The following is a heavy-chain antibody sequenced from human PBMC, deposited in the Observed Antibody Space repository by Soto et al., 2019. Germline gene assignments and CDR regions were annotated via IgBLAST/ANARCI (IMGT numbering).Heavy chain of an antibody. D-gene: IGHD6-13*01. CDR2: ISWDSDNI. CDR1: GFTFDDYA. Sequence: EVQLVESGGGLVQPGRSLRLSCAASGFTFDDYARHWVRQAPGKGLEWVSAISWDSDNIDYADSVKGRFTICRDNAKNSLYLQMNSLRTEDTAFYYCAKDIFSTSWSSFDYWGQGTLVTVSS. CDR3: AKDIFSTSWSSFDY. V-gene: IGHV3-9*01. J-gene: IGHJ4*02.